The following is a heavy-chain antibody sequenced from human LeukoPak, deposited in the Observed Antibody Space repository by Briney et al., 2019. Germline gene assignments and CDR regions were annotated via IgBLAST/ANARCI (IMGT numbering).Heavy chain of an antibody. CDR2: IIPIFGTA. J-gene: IGHJ1*01. CDR1: GCTFSSYA. V-gene: IGHV1-69*05. D-gene: IGHD3-22*01. CDR3: ARDPLRGSYYYDSSGYLSYQH. Sequence: SVKVSCKASGCTFSSYAISWERQAPGQGLECIGRIIPIFGTANYAQKFQGRVTITTDESTSTAYMELSSLRSEDTAVYYCARDPLRGSYYYDSSGYLSYQHWGQGTLVTASS.